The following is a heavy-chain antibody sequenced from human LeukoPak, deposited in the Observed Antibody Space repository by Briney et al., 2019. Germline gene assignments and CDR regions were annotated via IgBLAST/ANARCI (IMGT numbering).Heavy chain of an antibody. D-gene: IGHD1-26*01. CDR3: ARDTDGSLDY. V-gene: IGHV3-7*01. J-gene: IGHJ4*02. CDR1: GFTFTNSW. CDR2: IKQDGSTK. Sequence: PGGSLRLSCAASGFTFTNSWMAWLRQAPGKGLEWVANIKQDGSTKHYADSLKGRFTISRDNPKNSLYLQMNSLRADDTAVYYCARDTDGSLDYWGQGILVTVAS.